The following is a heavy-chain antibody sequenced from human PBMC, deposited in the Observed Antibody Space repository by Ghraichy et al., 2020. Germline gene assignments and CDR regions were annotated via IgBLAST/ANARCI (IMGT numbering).Heavy chain of an antibody. V-gene: IGHV3-33*01. CDR1: GFTFRSYA. CDR3: ATPTGDCSY. CDR2: IGYDGSKK. J-gene: IGHJ4*02. Sequence: GGSLRLSCAASGFTFRSYAMPWVRQGPGKGLEWVAGIGYDGSKKYYADSVRGRFTISRDNSKNTLFLQMSSLRVEDTAVYYCATPTGDCSYWGQGTLVTVSS. D-gene: IGHD7-27*01.